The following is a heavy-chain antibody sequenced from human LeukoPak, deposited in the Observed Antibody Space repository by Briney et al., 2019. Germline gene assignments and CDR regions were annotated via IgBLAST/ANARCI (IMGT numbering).Heavy chain of an antibody. Sequence: ASVKVSCKASGYTFTSYGISWVRQAPGQGLEWMGWISAYNGNTNYAQKFQGRVTITADESTSTAYMELSSLRSEDTAVYYCAGSVAGAQRAPLDYWGQGTLVTVSS. J-gene: IGHJ4*02. CDR3: AGSVAGAQRAPLDY. V-gene: IGHV1-18*01. D-gene: IGHD6-19*01. CDR1: GYTFTSYG. CDR2: ISAYNGNT.